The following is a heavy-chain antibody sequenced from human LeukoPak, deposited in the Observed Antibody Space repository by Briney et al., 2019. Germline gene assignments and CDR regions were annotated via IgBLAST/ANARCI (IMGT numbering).Heavy chain of an antibody. V-gene: IGHV3-48*01. CDR2: ISTSGTTT. J-gene: IGHJ5*02. CDR1: GFTFSSYS. CDR3: ARGPPLFDP. Sequence: PGGSLRLSCAASGFTFSSYSMNWVRQAPGKGLEWVSYISTSGTTTYYADSVKGRFTISSDNAKSSLYLQMNSLRVEDTAEYYCARGPPLFDPWGQGTLVAVSS.